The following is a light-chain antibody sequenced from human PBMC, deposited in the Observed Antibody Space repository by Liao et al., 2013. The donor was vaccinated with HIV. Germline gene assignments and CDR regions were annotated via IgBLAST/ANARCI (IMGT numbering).Light chain of an antibody. CDR1: KLGNKY. CDR2: QDT. V-gene: IGLV3-1*01. CDR3: QVWDSYYNIV. J-gene: IGLJ2*01. Sequence: SYDLTQPPSVSVSPGQTASITCSGDKLGNKYAHWYQQKPGQSPVLVIYQDTKRPSGIPERFSGSNSGNTATLSISRVEAGDEADYYCQVWDSYYNIVFGGGTKLAVL.